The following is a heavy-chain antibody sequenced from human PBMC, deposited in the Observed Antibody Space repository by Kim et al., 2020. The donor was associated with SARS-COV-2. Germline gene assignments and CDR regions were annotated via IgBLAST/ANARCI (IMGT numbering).Heavy chain of an antibody. Sequence: TANPSLKSRITISGETSRNQFALKLGSVTAAGTAVYYCARSYYYGSGDYWGQGTLVTVSS. J-gene: IGHJ4*02. D-gene: IGHD3-10*01. CDR3: ARSYYYGSGDY. V-gene: IGHV4-34*01.